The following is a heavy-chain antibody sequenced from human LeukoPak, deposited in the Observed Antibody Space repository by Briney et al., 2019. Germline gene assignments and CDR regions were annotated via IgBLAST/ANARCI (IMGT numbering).Heavy chain of an antibody. J-gene: IGHJ4*02. CDR2: TNHSGST. CDR1: GGSFSGYY. V-gene: IGHV4-34*01. Sequence: SETLSLTCAVYGGSFSGYYWSWIRQPPGRGLEWIGETNHSGSTNYNPSLKSRVTISVDTSKNQFSLKLSSVTAADTAVYYCARAGDGEIFDYWGQGTLVTVSS. D-gene: IGHD4-17*01. CDR3: ARAGDGEIFDY.